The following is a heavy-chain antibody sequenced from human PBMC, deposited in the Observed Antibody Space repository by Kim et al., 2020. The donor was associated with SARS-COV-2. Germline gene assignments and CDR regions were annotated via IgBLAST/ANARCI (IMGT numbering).Heavy chain of an antibody. CDR1: GFTFSSYS. V-gene: IGHV3-21*01. CDR3: ARAAAAGEVNWFDP. Sequence: GGSLRLSCAASGFTFSSYSMNWVRQAPGKGLEWVSSISSSSSYIYYADSVKGRFTISRDNAKNSLYLQMNSLRAEDTAVYYCARAAAAGEVNWFDPWGQGTLVTVSS. D-gene: IGHD6-13*01. J-gene: IGHJ5*02. CDR2: ISSSSSYI.